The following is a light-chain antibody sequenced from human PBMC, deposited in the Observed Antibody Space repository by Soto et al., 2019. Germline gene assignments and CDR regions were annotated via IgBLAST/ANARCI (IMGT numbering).Light chain of an antibody. Sequence: DIQMTQSASSLPASVGDTVTISCQTRQDMSKYLNWFQQKPGKDPKLLIYGVFNVETGETTRFSGRGSGTDFTLISSNLQPEDFATYYCQRDDQLPITFGGGTKVDI. V-gene: IGKV1-33*01. CDR1: QDMSKY. CDR2: GVF. CDR3: QRDDQLPIT. J-gene: IGKJ4*02.